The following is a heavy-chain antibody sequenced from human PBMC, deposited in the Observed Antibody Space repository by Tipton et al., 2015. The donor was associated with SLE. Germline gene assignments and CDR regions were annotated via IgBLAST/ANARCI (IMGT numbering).Heavy chain of an antibody. V-gene: IGHV4-59*11. CDR3: ARGGTARTLLS. Sequence: TLSLTCTVSGDSIRRHFWSWIRQPPGKGLEWIGNIFYSGRTDYNPSLKSRVTISVDTSKNQFSLKLTSVTAADTAVYYCARGGTARTLLSWGQGTLVTVSS. CDR1: GDSIRRHF. D-gene: IGHD3-16*01. CDR2: IFYSGRT. J-gene: IGHJ4*02.